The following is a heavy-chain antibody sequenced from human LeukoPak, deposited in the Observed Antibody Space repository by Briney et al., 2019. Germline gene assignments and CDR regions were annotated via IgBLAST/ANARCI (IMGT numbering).Heavy chain of an antibody. Sequence: GESLKISCKGSGYSFTSYWISWVRQMPGKGLEWMGRFDPSDSYTNYSPSFQGHVTISADKTISTAYLQWSSLKASDTAMYYCASVDTAMVDYWGQGTLVTVSS. V-gene: IGHV5-10-1*01. CDR1: GYSFTSYW. CDR3: ASVDTAMVDY. D-gene: IGHD5-18*01. J-gene: IGHJ4*02. CDR2: FDPSDSYT.